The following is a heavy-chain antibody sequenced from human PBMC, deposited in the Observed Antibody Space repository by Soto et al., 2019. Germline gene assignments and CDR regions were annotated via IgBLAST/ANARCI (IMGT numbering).Heavy chain of an antibody. CDR3: AKVVVARTNWYYFDC. V-gene: IGHV3-11*06. Sequence: GGSLRLSCAPSGFTFSDYYMSWIRQAPGKGLEWVSYISSSSSYTNYADSVKGRFTISRDSSKNTLYLQMNSLRAEDTAVFYCAKVVVARTNWYYFDCWGQGTLVTVSS. J-gene: IGHJ4*02. D-gene: IGHD2-2*01. CDR1: GFTFSDYY. CDR2: ISSSSSYT.